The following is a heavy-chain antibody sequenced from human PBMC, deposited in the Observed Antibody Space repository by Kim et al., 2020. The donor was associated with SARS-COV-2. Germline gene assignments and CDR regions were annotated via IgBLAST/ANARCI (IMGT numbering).Heavy chain of an antibody. CDR1: GFTFDDYA. Sequence: GGSLRLSCAASGFTFDDYAMHWVRQAPGKGLEWVSGISWNSGSIGYADSVKGRFTISRDNAKNSLYLQMNSLRAEDTALYYCAKDYFRGYSLLSDAFDIWGQGTMVTVSS. CDR2: ISWNSGSI. CDR3: AKDYFRGYSLLSDAFDI. J-gene: IGHJ3*02. D-gene: IGHD3-10*02. V-gene: IGHV3-9*01.